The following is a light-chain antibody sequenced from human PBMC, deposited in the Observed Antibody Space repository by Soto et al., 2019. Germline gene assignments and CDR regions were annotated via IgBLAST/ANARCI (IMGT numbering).Light chain of an antibody. J-gene: IGLJ2*01. CDR1: ISDVGGYNF. Sequence: QCLLSQPPSASGSPGQSVTISCTGSISDVGGYNFVSWYQHLPGKAPKLMIYEVIQRPSGVPDRFSGSKSGNTASLTVSGLQAEDEADYYCSSYAGSDNFVLFGGGTKVTVL. V-gene: IGLV2-8*01. CDR2: EVI. CDR3: SSYAGSDNFVL.